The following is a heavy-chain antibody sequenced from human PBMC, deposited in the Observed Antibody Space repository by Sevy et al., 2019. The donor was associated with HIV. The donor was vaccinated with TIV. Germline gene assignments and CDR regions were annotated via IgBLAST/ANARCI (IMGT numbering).Heavy chain of an antibody. CDR3: GKDRVVVVPAYPGLGYYYGMDF. CDR2: IRYDGSNK. CDR1: GFTFNYYG. J-gene: IGHJ6*02. D-gene: IGHD2-2*01. V-gene: IGHV3-30*02. Sequence: GGSLRLSCAASGFTFNYYGMYWVRQAPGKGLEWVSFIRYDGSNKDYADSVKDRFTISGDNSKNTGYLQMNSLRGEDTAVYHCGKDRVVVVPAYPGLGYYYGMDFWGQGTTVTVSS.